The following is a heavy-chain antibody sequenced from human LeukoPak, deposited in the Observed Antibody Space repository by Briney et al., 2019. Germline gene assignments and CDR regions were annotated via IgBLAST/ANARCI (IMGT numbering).Heavy chain of an antibody. Sequence: SETLSLTCAVYGGSFSGYYWTWIRQPPGKGLEWIGEINHSGSTNYNPSLKSRVTISVDTSKNQFSLKLSSVTAADTAVYYCARRGFSSGWPLGYFQHWGQGTLVTVSA. CDR2: INHSGST. J-gene: IGHJ1*01. V-gene: IGHV4-34*01. CDR3: ARRGFSSGWPLGYFQH. D-gene: IGHD6-19*01. CDR1: GGSFSGYY.